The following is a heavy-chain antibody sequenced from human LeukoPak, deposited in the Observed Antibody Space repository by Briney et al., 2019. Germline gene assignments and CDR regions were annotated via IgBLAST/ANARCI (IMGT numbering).Heavy chain of an antibody. CDR3: ARDCSSTSCYSQYYMDV. V-gene: IGHV1-18*01. CDR2: ISAYNGNT. CDR1: GYTFTSYG. J-gene: IGHJ6*03. D-gene: IGHD2-2*01. Sequence: GASVKVSCKASGYTFTSYGISWVRQAPGQGLEWMGWISAYNGNTNYAQKLQGRVTMTTDTSTSTAYMELRSLRSDDTAVYYCARDCSSTSCYSQYYMDVWGKGTTVTVSS.